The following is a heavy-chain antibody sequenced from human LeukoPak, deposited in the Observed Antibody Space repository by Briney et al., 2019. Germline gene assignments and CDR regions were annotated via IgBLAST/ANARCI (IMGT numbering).Heavy chain of an antibody. J-gene: IGHJ4*02. CDR3: ARGISSSGRAFDY. V-gene: IGHV4-39*01. CDR2: IYYSGST. D-gene: IGHD3-10*01. CDR1: GGSISSSSYY. Sequence: SSETLSLTCTVSGGSISSSSYYWGWIRQPPGKGLEWIGSIYYSGSTYYNPSLKSRVSISVDTSEKQFSLKLTSVTATDTAVYYCARGISSSGRAFDYWGQGTLVTVSS.